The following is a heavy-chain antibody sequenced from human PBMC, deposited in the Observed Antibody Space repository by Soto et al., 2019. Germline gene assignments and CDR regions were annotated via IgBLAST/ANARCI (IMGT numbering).Heavy chain of an antibody. CDR1: GCSIENFA. V-gene: IGHV3-9*01. D-gene: IGHD4-17*01. Sequence: GGSLRLSCAASGCSIENFAMHWVRQAPGKGLEWVSSISWDGGNIGYADSVQGRFSISRDNAQNSLFLQMTSLKPEDTAFYYCAKDTPPLYGDYESTCFDPWGQVTQVTVSS. CDR2: ISWDGGNI. CDR3: AKDTPPLYGDYESTCFDP. J-gene: IGHJ5*02.